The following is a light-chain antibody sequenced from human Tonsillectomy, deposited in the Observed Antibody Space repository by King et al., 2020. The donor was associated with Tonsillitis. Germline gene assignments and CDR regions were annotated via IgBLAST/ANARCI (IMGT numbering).Light chain of an antibody. CDR3: ATWEARRNGRYV. V-gene: IGLV1-44*01. J-gene: IGLJ1*01. Sequence: RPSGIPERFSGSKSGNTATLTISGLQSEDEADYYCATWEARRNGRYVFGTG.